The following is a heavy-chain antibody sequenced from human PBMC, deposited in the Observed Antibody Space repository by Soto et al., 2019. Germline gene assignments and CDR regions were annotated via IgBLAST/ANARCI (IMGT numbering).Heavy chain of an antibody. CDR2: ISYDGSNK. Sequence: QVQLVESGGGVVQPGRSLRLSCAASGFTFSSYGMHWVRQAPGKGLEWVAVISYDGSNKYYADSVKGRFTISRDNSKNTLYLQMNSLRAEDTAVYYCGNSGWYSYFQHWGQGTLVTVSS. CDR1: GFTFSSYG. D-gene: IGHD6-19*01. CDR3: GNSGWYSYFQH. V-gene: IGHV3-30*03. J-gene: IGHJ1*01.